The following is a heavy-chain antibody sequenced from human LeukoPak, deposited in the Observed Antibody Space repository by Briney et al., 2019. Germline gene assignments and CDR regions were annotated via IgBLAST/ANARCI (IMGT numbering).Heavy chain of an antibody. J-gene: IGHJ4*02. Sequence: GGPLRLSCVASGFTFSSYGMNWVRQAPGEGLEWVKGRFTISRDNAKNSLYLQMNSLRAEDTAVYYCARDQGGATSYWGQGSLVTVSS. CDR3: ARDQGGATSY. V-gene: IGHV3-48*01. D-gene: IGHD1-26*01. CDR1: GFTFSSYG.